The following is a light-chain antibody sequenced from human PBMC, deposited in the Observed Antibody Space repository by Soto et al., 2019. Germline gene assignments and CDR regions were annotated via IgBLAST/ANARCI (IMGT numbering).Light chain of an antibody. CDR2: DAS. Sequence: DIQMTQSPPSVSASVGDRVTITCRSSQTITNWLAWYQQKPGKAPRLLIYDASSLESWVPSRFSGSGSGTEFTLTISSLQPGDVATYYCQNHDSAPITFGQGTRLEIK. CDR3: QNHDSAPIT. V-gene: IGKV1-5*01. CDR1: QTITNW. J-gene: IGKJ5*01.